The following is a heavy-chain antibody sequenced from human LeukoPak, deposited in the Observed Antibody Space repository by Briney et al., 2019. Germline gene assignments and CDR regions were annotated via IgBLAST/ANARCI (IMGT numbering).Heavy chain of an antibody. J-gene: IGHJ3*02. V-gene: IGHV3-53*01. Sequence: GGSLRLSCAASGFTVSSNYMSWVRQAPGRELEWVSVIYSGGTTYYADSAKCRFTISTDNSKNTLYLQMNSLRAEDTAVYYCARERYYSDSRLPDIWGQGTMVTVSS. D-gene: IGHD2/OR15-2a*01. CDR3: ARERYYSDSRLPDI. CDR1: GFTVSSNY. CDR2: IYSGGTT.